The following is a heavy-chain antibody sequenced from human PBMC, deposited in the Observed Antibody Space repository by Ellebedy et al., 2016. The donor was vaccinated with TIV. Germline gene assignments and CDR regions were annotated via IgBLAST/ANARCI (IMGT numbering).Heavy chain of an antibody. J-gene: IGHJ4*02. D-gene: IGHD3-16*01. V-gene: IGHV1-69*04. CDR3: ATDGGSAEVERRETLSY. CDR2: IMPILGLA. Sequence: AASVKVSCKASGGSFSTYAISWVRQAPGQGLEWMGRIMPILGLASYAQNFQGRVTITADKSTGTAYMELSSLRSEDAALYYCATDGGSAEVERRETLSYWGLGTLVTVSS. CDR1: GGSFSTYA.